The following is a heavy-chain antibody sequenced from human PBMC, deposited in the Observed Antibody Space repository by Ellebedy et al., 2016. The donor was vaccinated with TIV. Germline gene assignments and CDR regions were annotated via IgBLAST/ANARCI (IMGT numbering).Heavy chain of an antibody. CDR1: GFTFSSQS. CDR2: IAPSSYTL. Sequence: PGGSLRLSCAASGFTFSSQSMNWVRQAPGKGLEWISYIAPSSYTLHYADSVKGRFTVSRDKARSSLYLQMSSLRDEDTAVYYCARDWGGYGDAFYWGQGTLVTVSS. J-gene: IGHJ4*02. CDR3: ARDWGGYGDAFY. D-gene: IGHD4-17*01. V-gene: IGHV3-48*02.